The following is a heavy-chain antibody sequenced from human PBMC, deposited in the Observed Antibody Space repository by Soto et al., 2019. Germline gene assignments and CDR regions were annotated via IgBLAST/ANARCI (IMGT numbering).Heavy chain of an antibody. D-gene: IGHD3-10*01. Sequence: QVQLQQWGAGLLKPSETLSLTCAVYGGSFSGYYWSWIRQPPGKGLEWIGEINHSGSTNYNPSLKSRVTISVDTSKNQFSLKLSSVTAADTAVYYCARFPLWFGELTTLLYGMDVWGQGTTVTVSS. CDR3: ARFPLWFGELTTLLYGMDV. CDR2: INHSGST. CDR1: GGSFSGYY. J-gene: IGHJ6*02. V-gene: IGHV4-34*01.